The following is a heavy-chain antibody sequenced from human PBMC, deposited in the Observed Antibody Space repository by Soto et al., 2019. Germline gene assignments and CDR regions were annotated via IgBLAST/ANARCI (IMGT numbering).Heavy chain of an antibody. J-gene: IGHJ4*02. CDR2: ISYDGSNK. CDR1: GFTFSSYG. V-gene: IGHV3-30*18. Sequence: QVQLVESGGGVVQPGRSLRLSCAASGFTFSSYGMHWVRQAPGKGLEWVAVISYDGSNKYYADSVKGRLTISRDNSKNTLYRQINSLRAEDTAVYYCAKELRAYVDTAMVIEGTDYWGQGTLVTVYS. D-gene: IGHD5-18*01. CDR3: AKELRAYVDTAMVIEGTDY.